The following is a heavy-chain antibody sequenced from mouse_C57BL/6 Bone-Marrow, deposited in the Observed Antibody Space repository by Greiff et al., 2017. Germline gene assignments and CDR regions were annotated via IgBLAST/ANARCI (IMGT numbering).Heavy chain of an antibody. CDR3: TRYYYGSSLFDY. J-gene: IGHJ2*01. CDR1: GFNIKDYY. V-gene: IGHV14-1*01. CDR2: IDPEDGDT. D-gene: IGHD1-1*01. Sequence: EVQRVESGAELVRPGASVKLSCTASGFNIKDYYMHWVKQRPEQGLEWIGRIDPEDGDTEYAPKFQGKATMTADTSSNTAYLQLSSLTSEDTAVYYCTRYYYGSSLFDYWGQGTTLTVSS.